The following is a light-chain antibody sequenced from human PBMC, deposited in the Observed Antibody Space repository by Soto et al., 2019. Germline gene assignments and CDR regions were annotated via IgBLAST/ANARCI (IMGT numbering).Light chain of an antibody. Sequence: EIVLTQSPATLSLSPGERATLSCRASQSVSSYLSSYQQKPGQAPRLLIYDASNRATGIPARFSGSGSGTDFTLTISSLEPEDFAVYYCQQRSNSPPTFGQGTKVEIK. CDR3: QQRSNSPPT. CDR1: QSVSSY. CDR2: DAS. J-gene: IGKJ1*01. V-gene: IGKV3-11*01.